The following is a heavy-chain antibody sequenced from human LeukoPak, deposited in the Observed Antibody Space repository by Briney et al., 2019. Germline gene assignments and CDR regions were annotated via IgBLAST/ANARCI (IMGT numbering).Heavy chain of an antibody. CDR3: ASRSGAKGPLDY. CDR1: GGSFSGYY. Sequence: SSETLSLTCAVYGGSFSGYYWSWIRQPPGKGLEWIGEINHSGSTNYNPSLKSRVTISVDTSKNQFSLKLSSVTAADTAVYYCASRSGAKGPLDYWGKGPLVTVSS. CDR2: INHSGST. V-gene: IGHV4-34*01. D-gene: IGHD3-3*01. J-gene: IGHJ4*02.